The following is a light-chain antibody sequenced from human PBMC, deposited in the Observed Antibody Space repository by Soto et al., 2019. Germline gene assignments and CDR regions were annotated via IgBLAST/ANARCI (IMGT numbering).Light chain of an antibody. CDR2: GAS. CDR1: QSLSGNY. Sequence: EIVLTQSPGTLSLSPGERVTLSCRASQSLSGNYLAWYQQKPGQAPKFLIYGASNRATDIPDRFSGGGSGTHFALTINRLEPEDSAVYYCQQYGHSPITFGQGTRLEIK. V-gene: IGKV3-20*01. CDR3: QQYGHSPIT. J-gene: IGKJ5*01.